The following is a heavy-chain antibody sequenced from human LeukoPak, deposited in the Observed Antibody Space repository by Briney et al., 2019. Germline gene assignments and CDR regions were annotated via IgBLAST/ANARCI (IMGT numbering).Heavy chain of an antibody. J-gene: IGHJ4*02. CDR2: IIPILGIA. D-gene: IGHD5-24*01. V-gene: IGHV1-69*04. CDR1: GGTFSSHA. CDR3: ASPRGGDGYNNFDY. Sequence: GASVKVSCKASGGTFSSHAISWVRQAPGQGLEWMGRIIPILGIANYAQKFQGRVTITADKSTSTAYMELSSLRSEDTAVYYCASPRGGDGYNNFDYWGQGTLVTVSS.